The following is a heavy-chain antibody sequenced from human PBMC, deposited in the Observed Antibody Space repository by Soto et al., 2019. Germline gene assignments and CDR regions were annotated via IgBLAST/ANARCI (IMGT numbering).Heavy chain of an antibody. CDR1: GFTFTSSA. D-gene: IGHD6-19*01. J-gene: IGHJ5*02. CDR3: AARIGNIGWYWLDA. Sequence: VSCKASGFTFTSSAVQWVRQARGQPLEWIGWIVLGNGNTNYAQKFQGRVTITRDKSTSTAYMDLSRLRSDDTAMYYCAARIGNIGWYWLDAWGQGTQVTVSS. CDR2: IVLGNGNT. V-gene: IGHV1-58*01.